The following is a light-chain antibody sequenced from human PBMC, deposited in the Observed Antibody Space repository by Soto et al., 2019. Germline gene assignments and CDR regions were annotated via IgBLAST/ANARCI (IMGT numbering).Light chain of an antibody. CDR3: HQYGTAPLT. V-gene: IGKV3-20*01. Sequence: EVVLTQSPGTLSLSPGERATLSCRVSQSVAANYLAWYQQKRGQAPRLLIYGASSRATGIPDRFSGSGSGTEFTLTISRLEPEDFSVYYCHQYGTAPLTFGPGTKVDIK. CDR1: QSVAANY. CDR2: GAS. J-gene: IGKJ3*01.